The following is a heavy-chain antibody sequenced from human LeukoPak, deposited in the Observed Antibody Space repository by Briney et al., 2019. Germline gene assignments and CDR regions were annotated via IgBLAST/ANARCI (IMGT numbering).Heavy chain of an antibody. CDR3: ARISGSYYEYYYYGMDV. V-gene: IGHV3-21*01. CDR2: ISSSSSYI. D-gene: IGHD1-26*01. CDR1: GFTFSSYS. J-gene: IGHJ6*02. Sequence: GGSLRLSCAASGFTFSSYSMNWVRHAPGTGLEWVSSISSSSSYIYYADSVKGRFTISRDNAKNSLYLQMNSLRAEDTAVYYCARISGSYYEYYYYGMDVWGQGTTVTVSS.